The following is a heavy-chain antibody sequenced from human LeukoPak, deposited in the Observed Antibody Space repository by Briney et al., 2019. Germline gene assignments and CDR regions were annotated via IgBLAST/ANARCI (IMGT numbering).Heavy chain of an antibody. CDR1: GFTFSNYE. V-gene: IGHV3-48*03. CDR3: ARGYYDSSGYFDAFDI. Sequence: PGGSLRLCCAASGFTFSNYEMNWVRKAPGKGLEWVSYISSRGSAIYYADSVKGRFTISRDNAKNSLYLQMNSLRAEDTAVYYCARGYYDSSGYFDAFDIWGQGTMVTVSS. D-gene: IGHD3-22*01. CDR2: ISSRGSAI. J-gene: IGHJ3*02.